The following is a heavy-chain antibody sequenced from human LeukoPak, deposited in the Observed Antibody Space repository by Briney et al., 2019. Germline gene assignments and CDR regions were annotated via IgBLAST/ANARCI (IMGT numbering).Heavy chain of an antibody. V-gene: IGHV1-18*01. CDR3: ARTGYDSSGYYYKH. Sequence: ASVKVSCKASGYTFTNYGISWVRPAPGQGLEWMGWISAYNGNTNYAQKVQGRVTMATDTSTSTAYMELRSLRSDDTAVYYCARTGYDSSGYYYKHWGQGTLVTVSS. J-gene: IGHJ1*01. D-gene: IGHD3-22*01. CDR2: ISAYNGNT. CDR1: GYTFTNYG.